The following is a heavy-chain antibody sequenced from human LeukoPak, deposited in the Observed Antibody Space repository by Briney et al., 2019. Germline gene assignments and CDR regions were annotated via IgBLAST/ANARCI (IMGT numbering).Heavy chain of an antibody. J-gene: IGHJ4*02. CDR3: ARSNCNSCYLGVWYYFDY. Sequence: PGGSLRLSCAASGLTVSSNYMSWVRQTPGKGLEWVSVIYSRGDTYYADSVKGRFTISRDSSKNTLFLQMNSLRAEDTAVYYCARSNCNSCYLGVWYYFDYWGQGTLVTVSS. CDR1: GLTVSSNY. CDR2: IYSRGDT. V-gene: IGHV3-66*01. D-gene: IGHD1/OR15-1a*01.